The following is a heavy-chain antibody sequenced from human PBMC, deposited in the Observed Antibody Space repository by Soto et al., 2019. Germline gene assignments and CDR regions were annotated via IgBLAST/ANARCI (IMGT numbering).Heavy chain of an antibody. D-gene: IGHD5-18*01. Sequence: QVQLQESGPGLVKPSETLSLTCTVSGGSISSYYWSWIRQPPGKGLEWIGYIYYSGSTNYNPSLKSRVTISVDTSKNQFALQLRSVTAADTAVYYCARGGGYSYGLDYWGQGTLVTVSS. CDR2: IYYSGST. J-gene: IGHJ4*02. CDR1: GGSISSYY. CDR3: ARGGGYSYGLDY. V-gene: IGHV4-59*01.